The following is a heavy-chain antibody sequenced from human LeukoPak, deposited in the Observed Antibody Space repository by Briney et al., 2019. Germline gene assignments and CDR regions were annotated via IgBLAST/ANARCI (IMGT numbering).Heavy chain of an antibody. Sequence: SETLSLTCAVSGYSISSGYYWGWIRQPPGKGLEWIGSIYHSGSTYYNPSLKSRVTISVDTSKNQFSLKLSSVTAADTAVYYCARRIHTAMVQPEESFDYWGQGTLVTVSS. D-gene: IGHD5-18*01. J-gene: IGHJ4*02. CDR3: ARRIHTAMVQPEESFDY. CDR2: IYHSGST. CDR1: GYSISSGYY. V-gene: IGHV4-38-2*01.